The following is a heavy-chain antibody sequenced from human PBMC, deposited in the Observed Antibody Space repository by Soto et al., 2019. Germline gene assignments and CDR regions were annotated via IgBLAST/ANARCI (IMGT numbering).Heavy chain of an antibody. Sequence: GGSLRLSCAASGFTFSSYAMSWVRQAPGKGLEWVSAISGSGGSAYYADSVKGRFTISRDNSKNMLYLQMNSLRAEDTAVSYCAKDKYGDDAFDIWGQGTMVTVSS. V-gene: IGHV3-23*01. J-gene: IGHJ3*02. CDR1: GFTFSSYA. CDR2: ISGSGGSA. CDR3: AKDKYGDDAFDI. D-gene: IGHD4-17*01.